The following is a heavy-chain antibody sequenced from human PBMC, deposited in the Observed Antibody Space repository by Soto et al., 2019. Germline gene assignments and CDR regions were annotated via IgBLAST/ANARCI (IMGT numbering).Heavy chain of an antibody. J-gene: IGHJ4*02. CDR3: AISGYSYGPFDY. Sequence: SETLSRTCTVSGGSISSGDYYWIWIRQPPGKGLEWIGYIYYSGSTYYNPSLKSRVTISVDTSKNQFSLKLSSVTAADTAVYYCAISGYSYGPFDYWGQGTLVTVPQ. CDR1: GGSISSGDYY. CDR2: IYYSGST. V-gene: IGHV4-30-4*01. D-gene: IGHD5-18*01.